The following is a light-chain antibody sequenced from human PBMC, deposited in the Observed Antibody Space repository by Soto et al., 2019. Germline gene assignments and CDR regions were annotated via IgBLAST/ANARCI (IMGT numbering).Light chain of an antibody. J-gene: IGKJ4*01. CDR1: QSISSY. Sequence: DIQMTQSPSSLSASVGDRVTITCRASQSISSYLNWYQQKPGKAPKLLIYAASSLQSGVPSRFSGSGSGTDFTLTISSLQPEDFATYYCQQSYSTPFLFTFGGGTKVEIK. V-gene: IGKV1-39*01. CDR2: AAS. CDR3: QQSYSTPFLFT.